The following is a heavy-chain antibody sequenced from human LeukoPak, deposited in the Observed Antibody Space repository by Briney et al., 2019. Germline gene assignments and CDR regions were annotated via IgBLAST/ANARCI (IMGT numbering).Heavy chain of an antibody. V-gene: IGHV1-2*02. J-gene: IGHJ4*02. D-gene: IGHD2-2*02. CDR2: TNPNSGGT. CDR1: GYTFPGYF. CDR3: ARGSCSSTTCYNFDN. Sequence: ASVKVSCKASGYTFPGYFLHWVRQAPGQGLEWMGWTNPNSGGTNYAPKFQGGVTMTRDTSISTAYMELSRLRSDDTAVYYCARGSCSSTTCYNFDNWGQGTLVTVSS.